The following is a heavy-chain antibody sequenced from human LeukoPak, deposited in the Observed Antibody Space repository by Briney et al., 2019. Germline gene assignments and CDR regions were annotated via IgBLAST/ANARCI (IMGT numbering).Heavy chain of an antibody. CDR1: GGSISSYH. J-gene: IGHJ4*02. CDR3: ASRSSIWSGYQDTLYYFDS. V-gene: IGHV4-59*01. Sequence: SETLSLTCTVSGGSISSYHWSWIRQPPGKGLEWIGYIYYSGRTKYNPSLKSRVTISVDTSKNQFSLKLSSVTAADTAVYYCASRSSIWSGYQDTLYYFDSWGQGTLVTVSS. CDR2: IYYSGRT. D-gene: IGHD3-3*01.